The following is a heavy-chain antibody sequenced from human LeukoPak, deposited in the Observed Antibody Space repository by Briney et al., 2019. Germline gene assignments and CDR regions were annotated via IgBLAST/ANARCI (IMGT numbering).Heavy chain of an antibody. CDR2: ISGSSGSA. D-gene: IGHD5-12*01. Sequence: GGSLRLSCAASGFAFIIYAMSWVRQAPGKGLEWVSGISGSSGSAYYASSVRGRFTISRDNSKNTLYLHMNSLRAEDTAIYYCAKDAIGYVNYFDYSGQGTLVTVSS. CDR3: AKDAIGYVNYFDY. J-gene: IGHJ4*02. CDR1: GFAFIIYA. V-gene: IGHV3-23*01.